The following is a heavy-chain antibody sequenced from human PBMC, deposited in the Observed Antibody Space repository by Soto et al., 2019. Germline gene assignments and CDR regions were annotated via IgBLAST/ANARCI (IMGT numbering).Heavy chain of an antibody. D-gene: IGHD3-3*01. Sequence: PSETLSLTCTVSDGSINSYYWNWIRQPPGEGLEWIGHIYSSGSTNYNPSLKSRVTISVDTSKNQFSLKLNSVTAAYTAVYYCARAKDFWTNSLRYFDYWGRGTLVTVSS. CDR1: DGSINSYY. J-gene: IGHJ4*02. CDR3: ARAKDFWTNSLRYFDY. CDR2: IYSSGST. V-gene: IGHV4-59*01.